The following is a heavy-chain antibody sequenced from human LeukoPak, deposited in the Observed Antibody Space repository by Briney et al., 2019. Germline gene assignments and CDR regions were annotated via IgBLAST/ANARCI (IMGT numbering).Heavy chain of an antibody. Sequence: ASVKVSCKASGYTFTSYAMNWVRQAPGQGLEWMGWINTNTGNPTYAQGFTGRFVFSLDTSVSTAYLRISNLKAEDTAVYYCARRASYQLGAGVAFDIWGQGTMVTVSS. CDR2: INTNTGNP. D-gene: IGHD2-2*01. J-gene: IGHJ3*02. CDR1: GYTFTSYA. V-gene: IGHV7-4-1*02. CDR3: ARRASYQLGAGVAFDI.